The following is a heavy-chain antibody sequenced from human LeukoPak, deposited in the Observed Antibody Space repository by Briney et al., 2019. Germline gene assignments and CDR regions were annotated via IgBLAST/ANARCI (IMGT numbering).Heavy chain of an antibody. J-gene: IGHJ4*02. CDR1: GFTFQNYW. V-gene: IGHV4-4*02. CDR3: ARRRITMIVAKKAPFDY. Sequence: GSLRLSCAASGFTFQNYWMSWVRQPPGKGLEWIGEIYHSGSTNYNPSLKSRVTISVDKSKNQFSLKLSSVTAADTAVYYCARRRITMIVAKKAPFDYWGQGTLVTVSS. CDR2: IYHSGST. D-gene: IGHD3-22*01.